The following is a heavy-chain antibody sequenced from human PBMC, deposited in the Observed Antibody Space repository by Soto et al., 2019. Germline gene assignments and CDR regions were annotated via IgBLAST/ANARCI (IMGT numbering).Heavy chain of an antibody. Sequence: PGGSMRLSCAASGFTFSSYGMHWVRQAPGKGLEWVAVISYDGSNKYCADSVKGRFTISRDNSKNTLYLQMNSLRAEDTAVYYCAKDGSSSGTPDYWGQGTLVTVSS. CDR3: AKDGSSSGTPDY. J-gene: IGHJ4*02. D-gene: IGHD6-6*01. CDR1: GFTFSSYG. V-gene: IGHV3-30*18. CDR2: ISYDGSNK.